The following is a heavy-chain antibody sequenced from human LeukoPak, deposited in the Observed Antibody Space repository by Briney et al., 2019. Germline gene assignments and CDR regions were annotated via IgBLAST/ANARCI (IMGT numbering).Heavy chain of an antibody. V-gene: IGHV4-59*01. CDR1: GGSFSGYY. CDR2: IYYSGST. D-gene: IGHD3-22*01. CDR3: ARGYYDSSGYYYLFDY. J-gene: IGHJ4*02. Sequence: PSETLSLTCAVYGGSFSGYYWSWIRQPPGKGLEWIGYIYYSGSTNYNPSLKSRVTISVDTSKNQFSLKLSSVTAADTAVYYCARGYYDSSGYYYLFDYWGQGTLVTVSS.